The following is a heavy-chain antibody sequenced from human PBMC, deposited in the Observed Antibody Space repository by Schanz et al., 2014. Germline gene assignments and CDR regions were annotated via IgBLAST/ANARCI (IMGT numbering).Heavy chain of an antibody. V-gene: IGHV4-59*06. CDR2: IHYSGST. CDR1: GGSISSYY. CDR3: ARDRYCPGARCPGWFDP. Sequence: QVQLQESGPGLVKPSETLSLTCTVSGGSISSYYWSWIRHPGKGLEWIGHIHYSGSTYYNPSLKSRVTISMDTSKNQFSLRLTSVTAADTAVYHCARDRYCPGARCPGWFDPWGQGTLVTVSS. J-gene: IGHJ5*02. D-gene: IGHD2-8*02.